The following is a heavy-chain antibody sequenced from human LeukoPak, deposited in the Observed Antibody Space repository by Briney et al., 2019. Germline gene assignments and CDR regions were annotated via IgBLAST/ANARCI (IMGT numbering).Heavy chain of an antibody. Sequence: PSETLSLTCSVSGGSINKYSWSWIRQPPGKGLEWIGYIHYRSTTNYNTSLKSRVTISVDTSKSQLSLNLISVTAADAAVYYCAGGGQWLSFDQWGQGTLVTVSS. CDR1: GGSINKYS. CDR3: AGGGQWLSFDQ. V-gene: IGHV4-59*01. J-gene: IGHJ4*02. CDR2: IHYRSTT. D-gene: IGHD6-19*01.